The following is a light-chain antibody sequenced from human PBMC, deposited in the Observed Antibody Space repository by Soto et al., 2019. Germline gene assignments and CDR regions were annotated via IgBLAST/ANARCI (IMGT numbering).Light chain of an antibody. CDR1: QHINRW. CDR2: TTS. V-gene: IGKV1-12*01. CDR3: QQANAFPNT. J-gene: IGKJ5*01. Sequence: DIQMTQSPSFMSASVGDRVTVTCRASQHINRWLAWYQQKPGEAPKLLIDTTSTLASGVPARISGSGSETDSPITISSLQPEDCATSYCQQANAFPNTFGQGTRLEIK.